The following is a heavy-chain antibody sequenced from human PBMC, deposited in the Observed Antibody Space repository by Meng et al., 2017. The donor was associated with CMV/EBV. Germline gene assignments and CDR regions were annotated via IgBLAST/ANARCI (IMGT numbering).Heavy chain of an antibody. CDR2: IKQDGSEK. D-gene: IGHD1/OR15-1a*01. Sequence: GGSLRLSCAASGFTFSSYGMSWVRQAPGKGLEWVANIKQDGSEKYYVDSVKGRFTISRDNAKNSLYLQMNSLRAEDTAVYYCAAEHRYWGQGTLVTVSS. J-gene: IGHJ4*02. V-gene: IGHV3-7*01. CDR3: AAEHRY. CDR1: GFTFSSYG.